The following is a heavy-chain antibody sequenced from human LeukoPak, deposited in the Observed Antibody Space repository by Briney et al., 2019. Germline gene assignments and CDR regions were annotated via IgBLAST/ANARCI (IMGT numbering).Heavy chain of an antibody. Sequence: SETLSLTCAVYGGSFSGYYWSWIRQPPGKGLEWIGEINHSGSTNYNPSLKSRVTISVDTSKNQFSLKLSSVTAADTAVYYCARPIGYWGQGTLVTVPS. J-gene: IGHJ4*02. CDR2: INHSGST. CDR3: ARPIGY. CDR1: GGSFSGYY. V-gene: IGHV4-34*01.